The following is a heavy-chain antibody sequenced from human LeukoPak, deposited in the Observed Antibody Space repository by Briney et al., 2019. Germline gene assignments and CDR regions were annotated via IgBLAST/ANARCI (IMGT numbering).Heavy chain of an antibody. CDR1: GYTFTTHF. D-gene: IGHD1-7*01. Sequence: ASVKVSCKASGYTFTTHFIHWLRQDPGQGLQWMGMINPSAGSAIYAQKFQGRVTVTSDTSTSTVYMELRSLRSEDTALYFCARERGELHRELDSWGQGTLVTVSS. CDR3: ARERGELHRELDS. J-gene: IGHJ4*02. CDR2: INPSAGSA. V-gene: IGHV1-46*01.